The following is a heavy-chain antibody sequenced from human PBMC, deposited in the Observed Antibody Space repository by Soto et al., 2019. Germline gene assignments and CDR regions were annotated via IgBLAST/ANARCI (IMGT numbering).Heavy chain of an antibody. CDR3: ARDGGRYYDSSGYGY. D-gene: IGHD3-22*01. J-gene: IGHJ4*02. CDR2: ISAYNGNT. CDR1: GYTFTSYG. V-gene: IGHV1-18*04. Sequence: ASVKVSCKASGYTFTSYGISWVRQAPGQGLEWMGWISAYNGNTNYAQKLQGRVTMTTDTSTRTAYMELRSLRSDDTAVYYCARDGGRYYDSSGYGYWGQGTLVSVSS.